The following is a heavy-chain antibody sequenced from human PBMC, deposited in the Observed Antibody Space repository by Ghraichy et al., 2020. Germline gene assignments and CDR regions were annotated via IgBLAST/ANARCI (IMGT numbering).Heavy chain of an antibody. CDR2: IYYSGST. CDR3: ARQPFWSGYYFDY. CDR1: GGSISSSSYY. V-gene: IGHV4-39*01. D-gene: IGHD3-3*01. Sequence: GSLRLSCTVSGGSISSSSYYWGWIRQPPGKGLEWIGSIYYSGSTYYNPSLKSRVTISVDTSKNQFSLKLSSVTAADTAVYYCARQPFWSGYYFDYWGQGTLVTVSS. J-gene: IGHJ4*02.